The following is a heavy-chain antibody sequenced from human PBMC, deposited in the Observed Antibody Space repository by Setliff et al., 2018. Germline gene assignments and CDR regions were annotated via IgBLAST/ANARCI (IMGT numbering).Heavy chain of an antibody. V-gene: IGHV1-2*02. CDR1: GYTFTGYY. CDR3: ATGGSSGYYYNWFDP. CDR2: INPNSGGT. Sequence: ASVKVSCKASGYTFTGYYMHWVRQAPGQGLEWMGWINPNSGGTNYAQKFQGRVTMTRDTSISIAYMELSSLRSEDTAVYYCATGGSSGYYYNWFDPWGQGTLVTVSS. J-gene: IGHJ5*02. D-gene: IGHD3-22*01.